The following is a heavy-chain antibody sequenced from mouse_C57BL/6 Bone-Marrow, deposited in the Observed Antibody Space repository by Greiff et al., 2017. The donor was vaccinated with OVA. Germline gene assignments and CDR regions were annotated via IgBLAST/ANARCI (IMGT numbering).Heavy chain of an antibody. Sequence: EVQLQQSGAELVRPGASVKLSCTASGFNIKDDYMHWVKQRPEQGLEWIGWIDPENGDTAYASKFQGKATITADTSSNTAYLQLSSLTSEDTAVYYCTRGVTTVFDYWGQGTTLTVSS. V-gene: IGHV14-4*01. CDR2: IDPENGDT. D-gene: IGHD2-12*01. CDR1: GFNIKDDY. J-gene: IGHJ2*01. CDR3: TRGVTTVFDY.